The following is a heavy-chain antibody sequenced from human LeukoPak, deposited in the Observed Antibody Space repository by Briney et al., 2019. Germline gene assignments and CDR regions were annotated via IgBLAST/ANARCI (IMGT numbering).Heavy chain of an antibody. CDR2: INHSGST. V-gene: IGHV4-34*01. CDR1: GGSFSGYY. J-gene: IGHJ6*02. D-gene: IGHD5-18*01. CDR3: ASRIQLWLLDYYGMDV. Sequence: SETLSLTCAVYGGSFSGYYWSWIRQPPGKGLEWIGEINHSGSTNYNPSLKSRVTISVDTSKNQFSLKVRSVTAADTAVYYCASRIQLWLLDYYGMDVWGQGTTVTVSS.